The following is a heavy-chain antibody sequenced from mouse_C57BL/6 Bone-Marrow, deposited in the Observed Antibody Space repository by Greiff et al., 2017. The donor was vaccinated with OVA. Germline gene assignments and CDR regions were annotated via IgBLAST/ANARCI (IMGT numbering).Heavy chain of an antibody. CDR2: IYPGSGST. D-gene: IGHD2-1*01. CDR1: GYTFTSYW. V-gene: IGHV1-55*01. Sequence: QVQLQQPGAELVKPGASVKMSCKASGYTFTSYWITWVKQRPGQGLEWIGDIYPGSGSTNYNEKFKSKATLTVDTSSSTASMQLSSLTSEDAAVDDCAREETYGNYDYWGQGTTLTVSS. J-gene: IGHJ2*01. CDR3: AREETYGNYDY.